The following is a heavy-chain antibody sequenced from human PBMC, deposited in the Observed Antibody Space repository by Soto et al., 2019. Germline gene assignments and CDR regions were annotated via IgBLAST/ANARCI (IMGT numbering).Heavy chain of an antibody. CDR1: GFTFSSYA. Sequence: PGGSLRLSCAASGFTFSSYAMSWVRQAPGKGLEWVSAISGSGGSTYYADSVKGRFTISRDNSKNTLYLQMNSLRAEDTAVYYCAKTPFHYGCSSTSCYEDYWGQGTLVTVSS. D-gene: IGHD2-2*01. CDR2: ISGSGGST. CDR3: AKTPFHYGCSSTSCYEDY. V-gene: IGHV3-23*01. J-gene: IGHJ4*02.